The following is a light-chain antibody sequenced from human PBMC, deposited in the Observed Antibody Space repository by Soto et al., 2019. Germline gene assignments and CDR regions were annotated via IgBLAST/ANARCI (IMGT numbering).Light chain of an antibody. J-gene: IGKJ4*02. CDR1: QNLLDRDEGNMY. CDR2: TVS. V-gene: IGKV2-40*01. Sequence: RTLPPIWLRLIQGVPASSSCRSSQNLLDRDEGNMYLDWYGQMPWQSPQLLIYTVSYRAPGVPDRFRGTGLGTGFTLQISFVDAWGLDALFIERGGGRPHTLSGGTKVDI. CDR3: ERGGGRPHT.